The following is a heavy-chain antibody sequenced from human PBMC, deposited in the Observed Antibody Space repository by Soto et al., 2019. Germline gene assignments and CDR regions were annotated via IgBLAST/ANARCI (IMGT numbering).Heavy chain of an antibody. D-gene: IGHD2-15*01. Sequence: ESGGGLVKPGGSLRLSCAASVFNFNSYTINWVRQAPGKRLEWLSSISSSGYIFSTDSVRGRFTISRDNAKNSVYLQINSLRAEDTAVYFCARDCSGGSCYPGMDVWGQGTTVTVSS. CDR3: ARDCSGGSCYPGMDV. CDR2: ISSSGYI. J-gene: IGHJ6*02. V-gene: IGHV3-21*01. CDR1: VFNFNSYT.